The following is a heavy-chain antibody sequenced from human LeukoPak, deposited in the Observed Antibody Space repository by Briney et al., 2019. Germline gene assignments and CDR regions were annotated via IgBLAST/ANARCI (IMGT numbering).Heavy chain of an antibody. V-gene: IGHV5-51*01. J-gene: IGHJ4*02. CDR2: IYPGDSDT. CDR3: ARSSSAYHSTFDF. D-gene: IGHD5-12*01. CDR1: GYSFTTYW. Sequence: GESLKISCKGSGYSFTTYWIGWVRQMPGKGLEWMGIIYPGDSDTRYNPSFQGQVTISADKSISTAYLQWSSLKASDTAMYYCARSSSAYHSTFDFWGQGTLVTVSS.